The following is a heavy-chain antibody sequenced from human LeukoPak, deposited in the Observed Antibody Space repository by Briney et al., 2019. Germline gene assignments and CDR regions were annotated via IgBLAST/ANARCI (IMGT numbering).Heavy chain of an antibody. Sequence: PSETLSLTCAVYGGSFSGYYWSWIRQPPARGLEGIEEINHSGSTNYNPSLKSRVTISVDTSKNQFSLKLSSVTAADTAVYYCARGPIYDYVWGSYRRRADAFDIWGQGTMVTVSS. CDR2: INHSGST. D-gene: IGHD3-16*02. J-gene: IGHJ3*02. CDR1: GGSFSGYY. V-gene: IGHV4-34*01. CDR3: ARGPIYDYVWGSYRRRADAFDI.